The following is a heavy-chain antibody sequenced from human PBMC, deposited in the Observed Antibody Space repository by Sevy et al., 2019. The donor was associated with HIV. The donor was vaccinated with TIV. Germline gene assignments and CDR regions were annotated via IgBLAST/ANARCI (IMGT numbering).Heavy chain of an antibody. CDR1: GGTFRNFA. V-gene: IGHV1-69*13. CDR2: IIPLLRTT. D-gene: IGHD3-10*01. J-gene: IGHJ2*01. Sequence: ASVKVSCKASGGTFRNFAITWVRQAPGQGLEWMGGIIPLLRTTDYAQKFQGRVTITADESTSTAYMELSSLRSEDTAMYYCARYFGEWYFDLWGRGTLVTVSS. CDR3: ARYFGEWYFDL.